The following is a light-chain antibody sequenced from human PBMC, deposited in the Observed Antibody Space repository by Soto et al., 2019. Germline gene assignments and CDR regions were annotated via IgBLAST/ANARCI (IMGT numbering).Light chain of an antibody. CDR2: DAS. J-gene: IGKJ2*01. Sequence: DIQMTQSPSTLSASVGDGVTITCRASQSISTWFAWYQQKPGKAPKLLIYDASTLESGVPSRFSGSGSGTEFTLTISSLQPDDFATYYCQQYSIYWNTFGQGTKLEIK. CDR1: QSISTW. V-gene: IGKV1-5*01. CDR3: QQYSIYWNT.